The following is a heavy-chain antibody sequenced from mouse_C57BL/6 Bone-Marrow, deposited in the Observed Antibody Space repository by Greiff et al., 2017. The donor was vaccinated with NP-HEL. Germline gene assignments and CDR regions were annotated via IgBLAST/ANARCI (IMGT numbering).Heavy chain of an antibody. CDR2: IHPNSGST. D-gene: IGHD3-2*02. CDR3: ARKITGTGGYGFAY. V-gene: IGHV1-64*01. J-gene: IGHJ3*01. Sequence: QVQLQQPGAELVKPGASVKLSCKASGYTFTSYWMHWVKQRPGQGLEWIGMIHPNSGSTNYNEKFKSKATLTVDKSSSTAYMQLSSLTAEDSAVYYGARKITGTGGYGFAYWGQGTLVTVSA. CDR1: GYTFTSYW.